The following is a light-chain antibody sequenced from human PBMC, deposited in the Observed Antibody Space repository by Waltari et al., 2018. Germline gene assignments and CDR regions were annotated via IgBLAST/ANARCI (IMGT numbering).Light chain of an antibody. Sequence: QSALTQPASVSGSPGQSITISCTGTNTDVGAYHYVSWFQQPPGKAPKLILYEVSNRPSGVSNRFSGSKSGNTASLTISGLQAEDEADYYCNSYTSSSSLDGSVVFGGGTKVTVL. J-gene: IGLJ2*01. CDR3: NSYTSSSSLDGSVV. CDR2: EVS. V-gene: IGLV2-14*01. CDR1: NTDVGAYHY.